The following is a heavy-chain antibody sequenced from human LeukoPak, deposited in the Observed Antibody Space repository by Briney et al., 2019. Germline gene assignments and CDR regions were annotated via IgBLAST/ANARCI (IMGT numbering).Heavy chain of an antibody. CDR1: GFTFSSYN. V-gene: IGHV3-21*01. CDR2: ISSTSSYI. D-gene: IGHD5-24*01. Sequence: GGSLRLSCAASGFTFSSYNMNWVRQAPGKGLEWVSSISSTSSYIYYADSVKGRFTISRDNVKNSLYLQMNSLRAEDTAVYYCARDLAGYNSFDYWGQGTLVTVSS. CDR3: ARDLAGYNSFDY. J-gene: IGHJ4*02.